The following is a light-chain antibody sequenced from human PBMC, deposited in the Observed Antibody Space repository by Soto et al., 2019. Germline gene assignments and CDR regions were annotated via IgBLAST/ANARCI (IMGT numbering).Light chain of an antibody. CDR1: QSISSY. J-gene: IGKJ1*01. CDR2: AAS. Sequence: IQMTQSPSSLSASVGHRVTITCRASQSISSYLNWYQQKPGKAPKLLIYAASSLQSGVPSRFSGSGSGTDFTLTISSLQPEDFATYYCQQSYSTLTWTFGQGTKVDIK. CDR3: QQSYSTLTWT. V-gene: IGKV1-39*01.